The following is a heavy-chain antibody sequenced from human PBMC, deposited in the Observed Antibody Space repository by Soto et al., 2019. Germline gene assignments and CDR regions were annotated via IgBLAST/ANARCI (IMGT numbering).Heavy chain of an antibody. J-gene: IGHJ4*02. CDR2: IYASGSP. V-gene: IGHV4-59*02. CDR3: ARGVGSSPPQY. CDR1: GGSVSVYY. D-gene: IGHD1-26*01. Sequence: TLSLTCTISGGSVSVYYLSWIRQSTGQGLEWIGYIYASGSPYYNPSLRSRVTISADTSKNQISLKLTSPTAADTAVYYCARGVGSSPPQYWGRGTLVTVSS.